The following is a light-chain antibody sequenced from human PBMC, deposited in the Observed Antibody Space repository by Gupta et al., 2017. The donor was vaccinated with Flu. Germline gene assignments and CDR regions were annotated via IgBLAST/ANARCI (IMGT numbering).Light chain of an antibody. J-gene: IGKJ1*01. V-gene: IGKV4-1*01. CDR2: WAS. Sequence: DIVMTQSPDSLAVSLGGRATISCKSSQSIFYSPNNKTYLAWYQQKPGQPPKLLIYWASTREPGVPGRISGSGSETDFTLTISSLQAEDVALYYCHQYHTAPWTFGQGTKVEIK. CDR1: QSIFYSPNNKTY. CDR3: HQYHTAPWT.